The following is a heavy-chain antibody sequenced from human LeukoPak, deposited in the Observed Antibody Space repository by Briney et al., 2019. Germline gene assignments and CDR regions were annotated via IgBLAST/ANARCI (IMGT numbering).Heavy chain of an antibody. J-gene: IGHJ4*02. D-gene: IGHD3-3*01. CDR3: ARVVNDFWSGFDY. CDR1: GYTFTSYD. Sequence: ASVKVSCKASGYTFTSYDINWVRQATGQGLEWMGWMNPNSGNTGYAQKFQGRVTMTRNTSISTAYMELSSLRSEDTAVYYRARVVNDFWSGFDYWGQGTLVTVSS. CDR2: MNPNSGNT. V-gene: IGHV1-8*01.